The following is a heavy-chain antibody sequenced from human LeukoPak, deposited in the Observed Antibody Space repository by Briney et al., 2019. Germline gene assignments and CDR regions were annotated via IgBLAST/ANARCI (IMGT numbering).Heavy chain of an antibody. CDR3: AKDGGSSWTRGNWFDP. D-gene: IGHD6-13*01. Sequence: PGGSLRLSCAASGFTFDDYAMHWVRQAPGKGLEWVSGISWNSGSIGYADSVKGRFTISRDNTKNSLYLQMNSLRAEDMAFYCCAKDGGSSWTRGNWFDPWGQGTLVTVSS. CDR1: GFTFDDYA. J-gene: IGHJ5*02. V-gene: IGHV3-9*03. CDR2: ISWNSGSI.